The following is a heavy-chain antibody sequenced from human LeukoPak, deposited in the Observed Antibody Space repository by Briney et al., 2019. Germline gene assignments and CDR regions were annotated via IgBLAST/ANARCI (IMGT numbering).Heavy chain of an antibody. Sequence: SETLSLTCAVYGGSFSGYYWSWIRQPPGKGLEWIGEINHSGSTNYNPSLESRVTISVDTSKNQFSLKLSSVTAADTAVYYCAGDIVVVPAATLAWFDPWGQGTLVTVSS. V-gene: IGHV4-34*01. D-gene: IGHD2-2*01. CDR1: GGSFSGYY. J-gene: IGHJ5*02. CDR3: AGDIVVVPAATLAWFDP. CDR2: INHSGST.